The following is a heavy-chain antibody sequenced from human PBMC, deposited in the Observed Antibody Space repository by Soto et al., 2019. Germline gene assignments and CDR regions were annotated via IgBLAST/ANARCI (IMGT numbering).Heavy chain of an antibody. D-gene: IGHD3-3*01. CDR3: AHRVLRAVFGLVTTTAIYFDF. CDR1: GFSLTTSGVG. J-gene: IGHJ4*02. CDR2: IYWDDVK. V-gene: IGHV2-5*02. Sequence: QITLNESGPTVVKPTETLTLTCTFSGFSLTTSGVGVGWVRQSPGKAPEWLAFIYWDDVKRYSTSLKSRLPITKDTSKNQVVLTMANVDPADTATYYCAHRVLRAVFGLVTTTAIYFDFWGQGTPVVVSS.